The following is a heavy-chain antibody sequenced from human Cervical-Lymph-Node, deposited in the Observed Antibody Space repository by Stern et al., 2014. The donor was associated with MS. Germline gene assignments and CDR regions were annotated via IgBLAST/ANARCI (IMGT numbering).Heavy chain of an antibody. J-gene: IGHJ4*02. V-gene: IGHV4-61*02. CDR3: ASGYRIFDY. D-gene: IGHD5-18*01. CDR2: IHPSGSA. Sequence: QVQLQESGPGLVKPSQTLSLTCNVSGRSISSGRAYWSWLREPGGKGRQWIGRIHPSGSAYYPPTLKSRLPTPTDTSKNQSALELTSATAADTAIYYCASGYRIFDYWGQGILVTVSS. CDR1: GRSISSGRAY.